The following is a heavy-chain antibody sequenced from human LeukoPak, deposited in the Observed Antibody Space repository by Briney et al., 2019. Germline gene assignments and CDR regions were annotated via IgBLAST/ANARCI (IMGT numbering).Heavy chain of an antibody. CDR1: GGTFSSYA. CDR2: IIPIFGTA. Sequence: SVKVSCKASGGTFSSYAISWVRQAPGQGLEWIGVIIPIFGTANYAQKFQGRVTITADKSTSTAYMELRRLRSEDTAVYYCARGGIAADGTSVDYWGQGTLVTVSS. D-gene: IGHD6-13*01. J-gene: IGHJ4*02. CDR3: ARGGIAADGTSVDY. V-gene: IGHV1-69*06.